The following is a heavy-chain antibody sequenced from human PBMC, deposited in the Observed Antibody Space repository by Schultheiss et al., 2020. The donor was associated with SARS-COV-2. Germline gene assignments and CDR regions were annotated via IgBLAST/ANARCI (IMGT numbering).Heavy chain of an antibody. J-gene: IGHJ5*02. CDR3: AKEQEGWFDP. CDR1: GFTFSSYA. CDR2: IWYDGSNK. Sequence: GGSLRLSCAASGFTFSSYAMHWVRQAPGRGLEWVAVIWYDGSNKYYADSVKGRFTISRDNSKNTLYLQMNSLRAEDTAVYYCAKEQEGWFDPWGQGTLVTVSS. V-gene: IGHV3-30*07.